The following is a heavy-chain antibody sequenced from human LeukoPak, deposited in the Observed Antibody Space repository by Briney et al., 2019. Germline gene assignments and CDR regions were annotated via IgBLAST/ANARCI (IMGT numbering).Heavy chain of an antibody. CDR2: IGTAGDT. D-gene: IGHD6-25*01. J-gene: IGHJ3*02. CDR1: GFTFSSYD. Sequence: GGSLRLSCAASGFTFSSYDMHWVRQGTGKGLEWVSAIGTAGDTYYPGSVKGRFTISRENAKNSLYLQMNSLRAGDTAVYYCARVHERSDAFDIWGQGTMVTVSS. V-gene: IGHV3-13*04. CDR3: ARVHERSDAFDI.